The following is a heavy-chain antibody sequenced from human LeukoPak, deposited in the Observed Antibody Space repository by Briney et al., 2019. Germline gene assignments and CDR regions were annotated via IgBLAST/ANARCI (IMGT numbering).Heavy chain of an antibody. J-gene: IGHJ4*02. D-gene: IGHD6-13*01. V-gene: IGHV3-11*05. CDR1: GFTFSDYY. CDR2: ISIGSSYT. CDR3: VRGGSRYFDY. Sequence: GGSLRLSCAASGFTFSDYYMTWIRQAPGRGLEWVSTISIGSSYTNYADSVKGRFTISRDNAKNSLYLQMNSLRAEDTAIYYCVRGGSRYFDYWGQGTLVTVSS.